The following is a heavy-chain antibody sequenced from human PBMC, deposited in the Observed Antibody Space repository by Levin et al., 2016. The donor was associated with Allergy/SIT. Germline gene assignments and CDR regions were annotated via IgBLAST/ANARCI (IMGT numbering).Heavy chain of an antibody. Sequence: GESLKISCEASGLTLSGYGMHWVRQVPGKGLEWVAVISYDGGHENYADSVKGRFTISRDNSKNTVYLEMNTLRAEDTAVYYCAKDSGGYYVGAFHIWGQGTMVTVSS. CDR1: GLTLSGYG. J-gene: IGHJ3*02. CDR2: ISYDGGHE. CDR3: AKDSGGYYVGAFHI. V-gene: IGHV3-30*18. D-gene: IGHD3-22*01.